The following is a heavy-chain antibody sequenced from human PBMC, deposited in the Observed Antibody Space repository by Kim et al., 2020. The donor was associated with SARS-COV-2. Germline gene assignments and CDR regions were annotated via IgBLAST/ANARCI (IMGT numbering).Heavy chain of an antibody. CDR3: ARACPRYDILTGYYTWFDP. V-gene: IGHV4-39*07. D-gene: IGHD3-9*01. J-gene: IGHJ5*02. Sequence: RVTISVDTSKNQFSLKLSSVTAADTAVYYCARACPRYDILTGYYTWFDPWGQGTLVTVSS.